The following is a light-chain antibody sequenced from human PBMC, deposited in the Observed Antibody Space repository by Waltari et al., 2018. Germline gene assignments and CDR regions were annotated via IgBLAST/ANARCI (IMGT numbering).Light chain of an antibody. V-gene: IGKV3-20*01. CDR1: QSVGRS. Sequence: EIVLTQSPGTLSLSPGERATLSCRASQSVGRSLAWYQQKPGQAPRLLIYDTSSRAPGIPDRFSGSGSGTDFSLTISRLEPEDFAVYYCQHYVSLPATFGQGTKVEIK. CDR3: QHYVSLPAT. CDR2: DTS. J-gene: IGKJ1*01.